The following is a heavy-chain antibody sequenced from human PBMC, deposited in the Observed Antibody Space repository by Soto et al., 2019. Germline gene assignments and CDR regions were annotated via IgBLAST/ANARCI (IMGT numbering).Heavy chain of an antibody. J-gene: IGHJ5*02. CDR3: ARARGHGVKINWYGP. CDR2: ICHSGNA. CDR1: GFSISRGYY. Sequence: SETLSLTCAVSGFSISRGYYWGWIRQPPGKGLEWIGSICHSGNATYNPSLKSRVTISVDTSRHQFSLKLTSVTAADTAGHYFARARGHGVKINWYGPWGQVTLVTVSS. D-gene: IGHD5-12*01. V-gene: IGHV4-38-2*01.